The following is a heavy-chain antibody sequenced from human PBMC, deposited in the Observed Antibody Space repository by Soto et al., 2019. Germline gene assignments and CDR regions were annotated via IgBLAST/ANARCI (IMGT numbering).Heavy chain of an antibody. J-gene: IGHJ6*02. CDR1: GYTFTSYF. D-gene: IGHD2-15*01. CDR3: ARRRYCSGGSCYSGYYYYYGMDV. V-gene: IGHV1-46*01. CDR2: INSSGGST. Sequence: QVQLVQSGAEVKKPGASVKVSCKASGYTFTSYFMHWVRQAPGQGLEWMGIINSSGGSTSYAQKFQGRLSLTTDTSTSTVYMQLTSLTSADTAVYYCARRRYCSGGSCYSGYYYYYGMDVWGQGTTVTVSS.